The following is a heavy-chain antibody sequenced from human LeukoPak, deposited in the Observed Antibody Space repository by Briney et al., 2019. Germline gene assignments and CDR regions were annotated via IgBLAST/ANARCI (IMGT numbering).Heavy chain of an antibody. V-gene: IGHV3-30*03. Sequence: QTGRSLRLSCAASGFIFNNYGMHWVRQAPGKGLEWVAVVSFDGSNTYYADSVKGRFTISRDNSKNTLYLQMNSLRAEDTAVYYCARETRGYSGYEFDYWGQGTLVTVSS. J-gene: IGHJ4*02. CDR3: ARETRGYSGYEFDY. D-gene: IGHD5-12*01. CDR2: VSFDGSNT. CDR1: GFIFNNYG.